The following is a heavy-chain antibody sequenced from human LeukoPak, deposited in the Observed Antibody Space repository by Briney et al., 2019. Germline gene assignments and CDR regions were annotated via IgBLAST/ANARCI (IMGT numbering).Heavy chain of an antibody. V-gene: IGHV3-48*01. CDR1: GFTVSSNY. Sequence: GSLRLSCAASGFTVSSNYMSWVRQAPGKGLEWVSYISSSSSTIYYADSVKGRFTISRDNAKNSLYLQMNSLRAEDTAVYYCARVDTAMVPEPNFDYWGQGTLVTVSS. J-gene: IGHJ4*02. CDR3: ARVDTAMVPEPNFDY. D-gene: IGHD5-18*01. CDR2: ISSSSSTI.